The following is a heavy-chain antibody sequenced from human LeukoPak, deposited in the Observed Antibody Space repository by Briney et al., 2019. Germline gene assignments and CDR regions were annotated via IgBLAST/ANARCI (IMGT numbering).Heavy chain of an antibody. CDR3: AREGYYDFWSGFYYFDY. J-gene: IGHJ4*02. Sequence: SETLSLTCTVSGGSSSSASYYWSWIRQPAGKGLEWIGRIYTSGSTNYNPSLKSRVTISVDTSKNQFSLKLSSVTAADTAVYYCAREGYYDFWSGFYYFDYWGQGTLVTVSS. CDR1: GGSSSSASYY. D-gene: IGHD3-3*01. V-gene: IGHV4-61*02. CDR2: IYTSGST.